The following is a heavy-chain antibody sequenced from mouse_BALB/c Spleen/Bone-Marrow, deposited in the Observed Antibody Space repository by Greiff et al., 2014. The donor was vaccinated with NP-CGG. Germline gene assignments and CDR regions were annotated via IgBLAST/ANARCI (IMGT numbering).Heavy chain of an antibody. Sequence: EVQLQQSGAELVKPGASVKLSCTASDFNIKDAYMHWVKQRPEQGLEWIGRIDPANVNTKYDTKFQGKATITADTSSNTAYLLLSSLTSEDIAVYYCAVYYYGRSSFAYWGQGTLVTVSA. CDR2: IDPANVNT. CDR3: AVYYYGRSSFAY. V-gene: IGHV14-3*02. CDR1: DFNIKDAY. D-gene: IGHD1-1*01. J-gene: IGHJ3*01.